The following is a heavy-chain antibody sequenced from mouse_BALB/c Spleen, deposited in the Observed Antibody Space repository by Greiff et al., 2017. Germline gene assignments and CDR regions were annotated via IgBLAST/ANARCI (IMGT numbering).Heavy chain of an antibody. D-gene: IGHD2-4*01. CDR1: GFAFSSYD. CDR2: ISSGGGST. Sequence: EVKVEESGGGLVKPGGSLKLSCAASGFAFSSYDMSWVRQTPEKRLEWVAYISSGGGSTYYPDTVKGRFTISRDNAKNTLYLQMSSLKSEDTAMYYCARRPSTMITAMDYWGQGTSVTVSS. J-gene: IGHJ4*01. CDR3: ARRPSTMITAMDY. V-gene: IGHV5-12-1*01.